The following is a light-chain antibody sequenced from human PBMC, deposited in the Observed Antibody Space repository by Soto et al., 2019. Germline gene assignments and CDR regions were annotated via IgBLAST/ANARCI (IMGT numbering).Light chain of an antibody. CDR2: AAS. V-gene: IGKV1-39*01. J-gene: IGKJ1*01. Sequence: DIQMTQSPSSLSASVGDRVTITCRASQTITNYLNWYQQKPGKAPKLLIYAASTLLSGVPSRFSGGGSGTDFTLTIDSLQPEDFATYYCQQSYGSPWTFGQGTKVEIK. CDR1: QTITNY. CDR3: QQSYGSPWT.